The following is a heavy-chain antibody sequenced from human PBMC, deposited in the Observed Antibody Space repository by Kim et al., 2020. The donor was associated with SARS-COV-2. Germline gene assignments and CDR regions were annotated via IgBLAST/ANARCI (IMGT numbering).Heavy chain of an antibody. CDR2: IRSKAYGGTT. V-gene: IGHV3-49*03. CDR1: GFTFGDYA. J-gene: IGHJ5*02. CDR3: TRDLGSGSYPNWFDP. Sequence: GGSLRLSCTASGFTFGDYAMSWFRQAPGKGLEWVGFIRSKAYGGTTEYAASVKGRFTISRDDSKSIAYLQMNSLKTEDTAVYYCTRDLGSGSYPNWFDPWGQGTLVTVSS. D-gene: IGHD3-10*01.